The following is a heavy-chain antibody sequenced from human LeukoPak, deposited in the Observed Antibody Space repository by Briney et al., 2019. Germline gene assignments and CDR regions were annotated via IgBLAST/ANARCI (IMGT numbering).Heavy chain of an antibody. Sequence: SETLSLTCTVSGGSISSSSYYWGWIRQPPGKGLEWIGSIYYSGSTYYNPSLKSRVTISVDTSKNQFSLKLSSVTAADTAVYYCARRSTIRYYFDYWGQGTLVTVSS. V-gene: IGHV4-39*01. D-gene: IGHD4-17*01. CDR3: ARRSTIRYYFDY. J-gene: IGHJ4*02. CDR1: GGSISSSSYY. CDR2: IYYSGST.